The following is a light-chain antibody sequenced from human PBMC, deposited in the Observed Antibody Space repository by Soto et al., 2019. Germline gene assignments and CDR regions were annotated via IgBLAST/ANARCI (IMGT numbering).Light chain of an antibody. CDR3: QQYSNFPYT. CDR2: KAS. V-gene: IGKV1-5*03. J-gene: IGKJ2*01. Sequence: DIQMTQSPSTLSAYVGDRVTITCRASQSISGWLAWYQQKPGKAPKLLIYKASTLESGVPSRFSGRGSGAEFTLTISSLQPDDFATYHCQQYSNFPYTFGRGTKLEI. CDR1: QSISGW.